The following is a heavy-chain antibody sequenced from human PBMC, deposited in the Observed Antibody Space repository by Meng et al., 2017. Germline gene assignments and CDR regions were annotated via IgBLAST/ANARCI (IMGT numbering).Heavy chain of an antibody. Sequence: GESLKISCAASGFTFSSYAMHWVRQAPGKGLEWVAVISYDGSNKYYADSVKGRFTISRDNSKNTLYLQMNSPRAEDTAVYYCARGSTMIVVGWIWGQGTMVT. V-gene: IGHV3-30*04. CDR1: GFTFSSYA. CDR2: ISYDGSNK. J-gene: IGHJ3*02. CDR3: ARGSTMIVVGWI. D-gene: IGHD3-22*01.